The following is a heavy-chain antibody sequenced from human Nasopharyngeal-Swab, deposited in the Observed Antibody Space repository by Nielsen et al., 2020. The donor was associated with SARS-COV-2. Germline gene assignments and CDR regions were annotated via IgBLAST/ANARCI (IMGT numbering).Heavy chain of an antibody. V-gene: IGHV1-24*01. CDR2: FDPEDGET. J-gene: IGHJ5*02. CDR1: GYTLTELS. Sequence: ASVKVSCKVSGYTLTELSMHWVRQAPGKGLEGMGGFDPEDGETIYAQKFQGRVTMTEDTPTDTAYMELSSMKSEDTAVYYCATSAPYCSSTSCSYWFDPWGQGTLVTVSS. CDR3: ATSAPYCSSTSCSYWFDP. D-gene: IGHD2-2*01.